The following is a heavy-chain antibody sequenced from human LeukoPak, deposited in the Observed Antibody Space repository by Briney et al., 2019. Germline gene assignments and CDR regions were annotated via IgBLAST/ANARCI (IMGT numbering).Heavy chain of an antibody. V-gene: IGHV3-48*01. J-gene: IGHJ4*02. D-gene: IGHD2-2*01. CDR1: GFTFSTSS. CDR2: ISSSSSIT. Sequence: GGSLRLSCAASGFTFSTSSMNWVRQVPGEGLEWVSYISSSSSITQYADSVKGRFTVSRDNAKNSLYLQLNSLRAEDTALYFCATDVCSSTSCYFDHWRQGTPVTVSS. CDR3: ATDVCSSTSCYFDH.